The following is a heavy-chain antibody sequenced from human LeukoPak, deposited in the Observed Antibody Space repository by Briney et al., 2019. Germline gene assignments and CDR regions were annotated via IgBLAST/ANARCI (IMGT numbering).Heavy chain of an antibody. D-gene: IGHD6-13*01. CDR3: ARTYGSSGLGYFDL. J-gene: IGHJ2*01. V-gene: IGHV4-39*06. Sequence: PSETLSLTCTASGGSINSGTYYWGWIRQPPGKGLVWVGSIYYSGRTYYNPSLKSRVTISVDTSKNQFPLKLRSVTAADTAVYYCARTYGSSGLGYFDLWGRGTLVTVSS. CDR1: GGSINSGTYY. CDR2: IYYSGRT.